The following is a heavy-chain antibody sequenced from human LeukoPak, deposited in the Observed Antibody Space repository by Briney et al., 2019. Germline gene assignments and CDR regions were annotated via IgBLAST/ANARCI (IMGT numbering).Heavy chain of an antibody. D-gene: IGHD2-8*01. CDR3: ARAGHCTNGICYTPDFDY. J-gene: IGHJ4*02. V-gene: IGHV3-23*01. Sequence: PGGSLRLSCAASGFTFSTYAMSWVRQAPGKGLEWVAAITDSGGNTYYAAPVKGRFTISRDNSKNTLYLQMNSQRAEDTAVYYCARAGHCTNGICYTPDFDYWGQGTLVTVSS. CDR1: GFTFSTYA. CDR2: ITDSGGNT.